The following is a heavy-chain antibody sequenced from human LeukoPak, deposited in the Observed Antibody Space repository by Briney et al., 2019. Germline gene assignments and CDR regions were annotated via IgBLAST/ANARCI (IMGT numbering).Heavy chain of an antibody. CDR3: ATTSGYFYY. V-gene: IGHV1-2*06. J-gene: IGHJ4*02. D-gene: IGHD1-26*01. CDR2: INPSSGDT. Sequence: GASVKVSCKATAYTFTDYYVHWVRQAPGQGLEWMGRINPSSGDTNYAQNFQGRVTMTRDTSIGTAYMGLSRLRSDDTAVYYCATTSGYFYYWGQGTLVTVSS. CDR1: AYTFTDYY.